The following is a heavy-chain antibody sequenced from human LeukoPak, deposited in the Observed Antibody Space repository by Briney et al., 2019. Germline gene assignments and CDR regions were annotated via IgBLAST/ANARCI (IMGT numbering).Heavy chain of an antibody. CDR3: ARQIRGDKDDAFDI. D-gene: IGHD3-10*01. CDR2: VYPGDSDT. J-gene: IGHJ3*02. V-gene: IGHV5-51*01. CDR1: VFRFTTHW. Sequence: GESLKISCEGSVFRFTTHWIGWVRQMPGKGLEWMGIVYPGDSDTRYSPSFQGQVTISVDKSISTAYLQWSSLKASDTAMYYCARQIRGDKDDAFDIWGQGTMVTVYS.